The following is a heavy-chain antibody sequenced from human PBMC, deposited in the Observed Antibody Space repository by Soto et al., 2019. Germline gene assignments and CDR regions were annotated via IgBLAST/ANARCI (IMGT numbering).Heavy chain of an antibody. V-gene: IGHV3-11*06. CDR1: GFTFSDYY. J-gene: IGHJ4*02. CDR2: ISGSSGST. CDR3: TRDPRPVDY. Sequence: QVQLVESGGGLVEPGGSLRLSCAASGFTFSDYYMTWYRQAPGKGLECVSYISGSSGSTNYADSVKGRFTISRDNAKNSLYLQMNFLRAEDTAIYYCTRDPRPVDYWGRGALVTVSS.